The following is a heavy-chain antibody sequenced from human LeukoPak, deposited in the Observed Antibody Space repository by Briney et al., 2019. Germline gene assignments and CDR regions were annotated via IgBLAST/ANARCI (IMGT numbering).Heavy chain of an antibody. CDR3: ARTSRELRGLDFDY. J-gene: IGHJ4*02. CDR1: GGSISSSSYY. Sequence: VKPSETLSLTCTVSGGSISSSSYYWGWIRQPPGKGLEWIGSIYYSGSTYYNPSLKSRVTISVDTSKNQFSLKLSSVTAADTAVYYCARTSRELRGLDFDYWGQGTLVTVSS. CDR2: IYYSGST. V-gene: IGHV4-39*01. D-gene: IGHD1-26*01.